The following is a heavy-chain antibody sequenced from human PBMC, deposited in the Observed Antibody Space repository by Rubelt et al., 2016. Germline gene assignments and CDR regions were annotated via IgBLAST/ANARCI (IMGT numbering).Heavy chain of an antibody. CDR1: GGSISSSSYY. V-gene: IGHV4-39*01. J-gene: IGHJ4*02. CDR2: IYYSGST. D-gene: IGHD6-6*01. Sequence: QLQLQESGPGLVKPSETLSLTCTVSGGSISSSSYYWGWIRQPPGKGLEWIGSIYYSGSTYYNPSLRGRCTISVDTSKNQFSLKLSSVTAADTAVYYCARHRPIFGIAARPGRYFDYWGQGTLVTVSS. CDR3: ARHRPIFGIAARPGRYFDY.